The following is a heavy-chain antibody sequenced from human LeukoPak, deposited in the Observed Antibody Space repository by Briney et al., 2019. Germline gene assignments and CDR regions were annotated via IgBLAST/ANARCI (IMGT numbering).Heavy chain of an antibody. CDR3: ATDRDTAMANDAFDI. J-gene: IGHJ3*02. Sequence: ASVKVSCKVSGYTLTELSMHWVRQAPGKGLEWMGGFDPEDGETIYAQKFQGRVTMTEDTSTDTAYMELSSLRSEDTAVYYCATDRDTAMANDAFDIWGQGTMVTVSS. D-gene: IGHD5-18*01. CDR1: GYTLTELS. CDR2: FDPEDGET. V-gene: IGHV1-24*01.